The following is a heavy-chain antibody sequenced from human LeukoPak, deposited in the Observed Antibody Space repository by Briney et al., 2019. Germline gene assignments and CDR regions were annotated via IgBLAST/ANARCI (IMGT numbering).Heavy chain of an antibody. Sequence: GGSLRLSCAASGFTFSSYWMSWVRQAPGKGLEWVANIKKDGSEKYYVDSVKGRFTISRDNAKTSLYLQMNSLRAEDTAVYYCASLRYSSNFDYWGQGTLVTVSS. CDR1: GFTFSSYW. D-gene: IGHD6-19*01. V-gene: IGHV3-7*01. J-gene: IGHJ4*02. CDR3: ASLRYSSNFDY. CDR2: IKKDGSEK.